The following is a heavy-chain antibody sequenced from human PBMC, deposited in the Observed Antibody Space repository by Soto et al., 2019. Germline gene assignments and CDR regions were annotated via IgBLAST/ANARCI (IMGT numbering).Heavy chain of an antibody. CDR3: AHSLEEYQLLGDNWFDP. CDR1: GFSLSTSGVG. Sequence: QITLKESGPTLVKPTQTLTLTCTFSGFSLSTSGVGVGWIRQRPGKALEWLALIYWDDDKRYSPSLKSRLTITKDTSKNQVVLTMTNMDPVDTATYYCAHSLEEYQLLGDNWFDPWGQGTLVTVSS. V-gene: IGHV2-5*02. J-gene: IGHJ5*02. D-gene: IGHD2-2*01. CDR2: IYWDDDK.